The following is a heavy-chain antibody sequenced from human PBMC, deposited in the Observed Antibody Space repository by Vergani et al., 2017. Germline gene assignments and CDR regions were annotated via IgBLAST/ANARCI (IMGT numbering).Heavy chain of an antibody. J-gene: IGHJ6*02. CDR2: ISGSGGNT. CDR1: VFTFSSYA. V-gene: IGHV3-23*01. CDR3: AKGVYCISTSCYEGSGYYYGMGV. D-gene: IGHD2-2*01. Sequence: EVQLLESGGGLVQPGGSLRLSCAASVFTFSSYAMSWVRQVPGQGLEWVSGISGSGGNTYYANSVKGRFTISRDNSKNTLYLQRNSLRADDTAVYFCAKGVYCISTSCYEGSGYYYGMGVWGQGTTVTFYS.